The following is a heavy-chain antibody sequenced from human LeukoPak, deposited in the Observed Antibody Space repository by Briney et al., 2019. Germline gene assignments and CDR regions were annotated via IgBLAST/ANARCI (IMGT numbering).Heavy chain of an antibody. Sequence: ASVKVSCKASGYTFTGYYMHWVRQAPGQGLEWMGWINPNSGGTNYAQKFQGRVTMTRDTSISTAYMELSRLRSDDTAVYYCARAPGGFTTIVRGAFDIWGQGTMVTVSS. D-gene: IGHD3-22*01. CDR1: GYTFTGYY. V-gene: IGHV1-2*02. CDR2: INPNSGGT. J-gene: IGHJ3*02. CDR3: ARAPGGFTTIVRGAFDI.